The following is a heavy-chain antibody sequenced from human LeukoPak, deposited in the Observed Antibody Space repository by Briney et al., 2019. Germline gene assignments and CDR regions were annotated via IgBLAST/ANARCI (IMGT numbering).Heavy chain of an antibody. Sequence: GGSLRLSCAASGFTFSSYSMNWVRQAPGKGLEWVSSISSSSSYIYYADSVKGRFTISRDNAKNSLYLQMNSLRAEDTAVYYCARGVWDIVVVPAAIGLFDYWGQGTLVTVSS. CDR1: GFTFSSYS. CDR2: ISSSSSYI. D-gene: IGHD2-2*01. CDR3: ARGVWDIVVVPAAIGLFDY. J-gene: IGHJ4*02. V-gene: IGHV3-21*01.